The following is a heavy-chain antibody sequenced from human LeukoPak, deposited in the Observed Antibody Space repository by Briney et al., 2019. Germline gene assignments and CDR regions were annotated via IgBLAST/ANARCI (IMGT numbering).Heavy chain of an antibody. D-gene: IGHD6-6*01. Sequence: GGSLRLSCAASGFTFSGSAMHWVRQAPGKGLEWVSAISGSGGSTYYADSVKGRFTISRDNSKNTLYLQMNSLRAEDTAVYYCAKGSSSSPPYYYYYGMDVWGQGTTVTVSS. CDR2: ISGSGGST. V-gene: IGHV3-23*01. CDR1: GFTFSGSA. CDR3: AKGSSSSPPYYYYYGMDV. J-gene: IGHJ6*02.